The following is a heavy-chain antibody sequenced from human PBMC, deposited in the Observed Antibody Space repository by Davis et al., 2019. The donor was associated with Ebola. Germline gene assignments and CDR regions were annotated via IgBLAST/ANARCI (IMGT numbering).Heavy chain of an antibody. Sequence: SVKVSCKASGGTFSSYAISWVRQAPGQGLEWMGGIIPIFGTANYAQKFQGRVTITADESTSTAYMELSSLRSEDTAVYYCARRYDSSGYYRGEYFQHWGQGTLVTVSS. D-gene: IGHD3-22*01. CDR1: GGTFSSYA. J-gene: IGHJ1*01. V-gene: IGHV1-69*13. CDR2: IIPIFGTA. CDR3: ARRYDSSGYYRGEYFQH.